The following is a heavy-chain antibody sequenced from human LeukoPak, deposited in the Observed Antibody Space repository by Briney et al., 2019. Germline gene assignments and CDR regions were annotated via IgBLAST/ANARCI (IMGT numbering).Heavy chain of an antibody. CDR1: GYTCTSYD. V-gene: IGHV1-8*03. J-gene: IGHJ3*02. D-gene: IGHD6-13*01. CDR2: MNPNSGNT. Sequence: ASVKVSCKASGYTCTSYDINWVRQATGQGLEWMGWMNPNSGNTGYAQKFQGRVTITRNTSISTAYMELSSLRSEDTAVYYCARGRGIAAAGRTARRAFDIWGQGTMVTVSS. CDR3: ARGRGIAAAGRTARRAFDI.